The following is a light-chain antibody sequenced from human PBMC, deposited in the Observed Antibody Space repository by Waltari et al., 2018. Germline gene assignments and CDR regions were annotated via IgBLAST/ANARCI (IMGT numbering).Light chain of an antibody. V-gene: IGKV3-20*01. CDR3: QQYGISPPYT. Sequence: ENVLTQSPDTLSLSPGERATLSCRASQTVSNNYLAWYQRRPGQPPRLLIHDASSRAPGVPDRFSGSGSVTDFTLTNSRVDPEDSAVYYCQQYGISPPYTFGQGTKLEIK. CDR1: QTVSNNY. J-gene: IGKJ2*01. CDR2: DAS.